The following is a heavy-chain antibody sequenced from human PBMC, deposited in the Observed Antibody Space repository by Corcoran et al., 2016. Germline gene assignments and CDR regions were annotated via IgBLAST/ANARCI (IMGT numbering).Heavy chain of an antibody. D-gene: IGHD5-18*01. CDR2: IKQDGSEK. CDR1: GFTFSSYW. V-gene: IGHV3-7*03. J-gene: IGHJ4*02. Sequence: EVQLVESGGGLVQPGGSLRLSCAASGFTFSSYWMSWVRQAPGKGLEGVANIKQDGSEKYYVDSVKGRFTISRDKAKNSLYMQVNSLRAEDTAGDYCARGATAMVGAPFAYWGEGTLVTVSS. CDR3: ARGATAMVGAPFAY.